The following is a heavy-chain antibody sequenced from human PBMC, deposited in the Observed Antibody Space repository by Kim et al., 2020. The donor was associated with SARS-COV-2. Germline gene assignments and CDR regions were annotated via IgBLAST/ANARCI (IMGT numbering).Heavy chain of an antibody. CDR2: IYYSGST. J-gene: IGHJ5*02. V-gene: IGHV4-59*13. CDR3: ARGPTRWFDP. CDR1: GGSISSYY. Sequence: SETLSLTCTVSGGSISSYYWSWIRQPPGKGLEWIGYIYYSGSTNYNPSLKSRVTISVDTSKNQFSLKLSSVTAADTAVYYCARGPTRWFDPWGQGTLVTVSS.